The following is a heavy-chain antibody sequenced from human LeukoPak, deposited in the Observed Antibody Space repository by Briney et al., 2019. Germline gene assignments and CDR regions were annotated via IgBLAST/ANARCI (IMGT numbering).Heavy chain of an antibody. Sequence: GGSLRLSCAASGFTFSSYAMSWVRQAPGKGLEWVSAISGSGGSTYYADSVKGRFTISRDNSKNTLYLQMNSLRAEDTAVCYCAKGPYGDYTEVRFDYWGQGTLVTVSS. D-gene: IGHD4-17*01. CDR2: ISGSGGST. CDR3: AKGPYGDYTEVRFDY. J-gene: IGHJ4*02. V-gene: IGHV3-23*01. CDR1: GFTFSSYA.